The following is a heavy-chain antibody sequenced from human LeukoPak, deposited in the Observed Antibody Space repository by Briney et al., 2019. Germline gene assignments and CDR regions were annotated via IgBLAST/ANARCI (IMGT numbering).Heavy chain of an antibody. D-gene: IGHD3-22*01. CDR3: ARYYYDSSGYYLGYFDY. CDR2: MNPNSGGT. J-gene: IGHJ4*02. CDR1: GYTFTSYD. V-gene: IGHV1-2*02. Sequence: ASVKVSCKASGYTFTSYDINWVRQATGQGLEWMGWMNPNSGGTNYAQKFQGRVTMTRDTSISTAYMELSRLRSDDTAVYYCARYYYDSSGYYLGYFDYWGQGTLVTVSS.